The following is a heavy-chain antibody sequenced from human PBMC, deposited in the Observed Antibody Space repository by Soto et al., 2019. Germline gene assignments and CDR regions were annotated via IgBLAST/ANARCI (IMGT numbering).Heavy chain of an antibody. V-gene: IGHV3-23*01. D-gene: IGHD4-17*01. Sequence: EVQLLESGGGLVQPGGSLRLSCAASGFTFSTYAMIWVRQAPGKGLEWVSVITGSGGSTYYAASVKGRFTISRDTSKTALFLQMNGLRAEDTAVSYCAKDRYGECGGIDYWGKGTMVTVSS. J-gene: IGHJ4*02. CDR1: GFTFSTYA. CDR2: ITGSGGST. CDR3: AKDRYGECGGIDY.